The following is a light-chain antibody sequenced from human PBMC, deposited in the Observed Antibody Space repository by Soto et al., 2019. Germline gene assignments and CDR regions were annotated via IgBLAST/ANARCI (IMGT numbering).Light chain of an antibody. V-gene: IGKV3-20*01. CDR3: QQYGSSGT. CDR1: QSVSSNY. J-gene: IGKJ1*01. CDR2: GAS. Sequence: DIVLTQSPGTLSLSPGESATLSCRASQSVSSNYLAWYQQKPGQAPRLLIYGASSRATGIPDRFSGSGSGTDFTLTISRLEPEDFAVYYCQQYGSSGTFGQGTKVDIK.